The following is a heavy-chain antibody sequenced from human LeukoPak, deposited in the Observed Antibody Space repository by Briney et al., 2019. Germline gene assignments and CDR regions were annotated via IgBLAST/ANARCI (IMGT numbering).Heavy chain of an antibody. CDR2: ISAYNGNT. CDR3: AKEVRIAAAGFFDY. V-gene: IGHV1-18*01. D-gene: IGHD6-13*01. Sequence: GASVTVSCKASGYTFTSYGISWVRQAPGQGLEWMGWISAYNGNTNYAQKLQGRVTMTTDTSTSTAYMELRSLRSDDTAVYYCAKEVRIAAAGFFDYWGQGTLVTISS. J-gene: IGHJ4*02. CDR1: GYTFTSYG.